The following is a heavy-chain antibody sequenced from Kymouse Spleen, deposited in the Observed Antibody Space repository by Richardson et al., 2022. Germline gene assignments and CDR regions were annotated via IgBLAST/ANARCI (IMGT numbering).Heavy chain of an antibody. V-gene: IGHV3-20*d01. J-gene: IGHJ6*02. CDR1: GFTFDDYG. D-gene: IGHD3-10*01. Sequence: EVQLVESGGGVVRPGGSLRLSCAASGFTFDDYGMSWVRQAPGKGLEWVSGINWNGGSTGYADSVKGRFTISRDNAKNSLYLQMNSLRAEDTALYYCARDRITMVRVNYYGMDVWGQGTTVTVSS. CDR2: INWNGGST. CDR3: ARDRITMVRVNYYGMDV.